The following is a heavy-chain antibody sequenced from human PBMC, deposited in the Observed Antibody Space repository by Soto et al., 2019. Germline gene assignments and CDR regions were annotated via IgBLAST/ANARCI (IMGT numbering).Heavy chain of an antibody. CDR2: IWSDGTPT. CDR1: GFTFNSYA. CDR3: ARSGGVAGAFDI. V-gene: IGHV3-33*01. D-gene: IGHD3-16*01. J-gene: IGHJ3*02. Sequence: QVQLVESGGGVVQPGRSLTLSCAASGFTFNSYAMHWVRQAPGKGLEWVAVIWSDGTPTYYLDSVKGRFTISRDISRDTLYLQINSLRAEDTATYYFARSGGVAGAFDIWGQGTMVTVSS.